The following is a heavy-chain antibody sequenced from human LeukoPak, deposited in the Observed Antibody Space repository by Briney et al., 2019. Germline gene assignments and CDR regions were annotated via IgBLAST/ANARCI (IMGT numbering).Heavy chain of an antibody. D-gene: IGHD4-17*01. CDR2: IYSGDST. CDR3: TRESLGSVDPRGYSTTVSQDV. Sequence: PGGSLRLSCAASGFTFSSYEMNWVRQAPGKGLEWVSVIYSGDSTYYADSVKGRFTISRDNSKNTLYLQMYNLRAADTAVYYCTRESLGSVDPRGYSTTVSQDVWGKGTTVTISS. V-gene: IGHV3-53*01. J-gene: IGHJ6*04. CDR1: GFTFSSYE.